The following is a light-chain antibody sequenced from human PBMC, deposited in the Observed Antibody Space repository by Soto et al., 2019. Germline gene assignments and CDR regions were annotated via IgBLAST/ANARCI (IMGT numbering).Light chain of an antibody. J-gene: IGKJ1*01. CDR3: QQYGSSLPWT. CDR1: QNIGH. V-gene: IGKV3-20*01. Sequence: EIVLTQSPGTLSLSPGEGATLSCRASQNIGHLAWYQQKPGQAPRPLIYGASNRATGIPDRFSGSGSGTDFTLTISRLEPEDFAVYYCQQYGSSLPWTFGQGTKVE. CDR2: GAS.